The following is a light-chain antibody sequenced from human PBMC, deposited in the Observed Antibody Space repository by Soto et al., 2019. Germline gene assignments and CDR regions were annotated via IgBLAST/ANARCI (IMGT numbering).Light chain of an antibody. CDR1: QSVANNY. CDR3: EQYGSTPLT. J-gene: IGKJ4*01. Sequence: EIVLTQSPGTLSLSPGERATLSCRASQSVANNYLAWYQQKPGQAPRFLIYDASSRATGIPDRFSGSGSGTDFTLTISRLEPEDFAVYSCEQYGSTPLTFGGGTKV. V-gene: IGKV3-20*01. CDR2: DAS.